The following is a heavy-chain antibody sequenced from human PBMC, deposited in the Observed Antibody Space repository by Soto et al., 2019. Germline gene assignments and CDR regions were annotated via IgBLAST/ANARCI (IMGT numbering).Heavy chain of an antibody. CDR1: GFTFSNAW. CDR2: IKSKTDGGTT. D-gene: IGHD1-26*01. CDR3: TTDAVIVGATLADY. Sequence: GGSLRLSCAASGFTFSNAWMNWVRQAPGKGLEWVGRIKSKTDGGTTDYAAPVKGRFTISRDDSKNTLYLQMNSLKTEDTAVYYCTTDAVIVGATLADYWGQGTLVTVSS. J-gene: IGHJ4*02. V-gene: IGHV3-15*07.